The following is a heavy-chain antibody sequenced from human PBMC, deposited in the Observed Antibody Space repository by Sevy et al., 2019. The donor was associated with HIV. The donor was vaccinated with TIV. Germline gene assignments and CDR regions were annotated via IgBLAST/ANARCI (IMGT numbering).Heavy chain of an antibody. CDR1: GFTFDDYD. D-gene: IGHD3-22*01. V-gene: IGHV3-9*01. CDR3: AKSGTPHYYDSSGYYN. Sequence: GGSLRLSCAASGFTFDDYDMHWVRQAPGKGLEWVSGISWNSGSIGYADSVKGRFTISRDNAKNSLYLQMNSLRAEDTALYYCAKSGTPHYYDSSGYYNWGQGTLVTVSS. J-gene: IGHJ4*02. CDR2: ISWNSGSI.